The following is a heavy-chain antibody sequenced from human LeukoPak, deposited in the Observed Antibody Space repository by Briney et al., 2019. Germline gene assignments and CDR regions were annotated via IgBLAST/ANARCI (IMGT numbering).Heavy chain of an antibody. Sequence: TGGSLRLSCAASGFTFDDYAMHWVRQAPGKGLEWVSGISWNSGSIGYADSVKGRFTISRDNAKNSLYLQMNSLRAEDTALYYCAKDMGKWELLFDYWGQGTLVTVSS. D-gene: IGHD1-26*01. J-gene: IGHJ4*02. CDR3: AKDMGKWELLFDY. CDR2: ISWNSGSI. V-gene: IGHV3-9*01. CDR1: GFTFDDYA.